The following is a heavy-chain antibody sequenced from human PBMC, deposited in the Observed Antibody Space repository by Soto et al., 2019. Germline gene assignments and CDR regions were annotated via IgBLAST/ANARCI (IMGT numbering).Heavy chain of an antibody. D-gene: IGHD2-8*02. CDR3: ARGMTPPGAPAWYYSDS. CDR1: GASITGTSY. J-gene: IGHJ4*02. V-gene: IGHV4-4*07. Sequence: TSETLSLTCTVSGASITGTSYWSWIRQPAGKGLEWIGRFSLSGTTNYNPSLRSRVTMSADVSKNQFSLRLTSVTAADTALYYCARGMTPPGAPAWYYSDSWGQGTLVTVSS. CDR2: FSLSGTT.